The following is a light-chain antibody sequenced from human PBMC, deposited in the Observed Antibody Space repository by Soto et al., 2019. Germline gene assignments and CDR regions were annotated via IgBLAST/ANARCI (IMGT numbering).Light chain of an antibody. J-gene: IGLJ2*01. Sequence: NFMLTQPHSVSASPGKTVTISCTRSSGSIASHYVQSYQQRPGSSPTTVIYEDNQRPTGVPDRFSGSIDSSSNSASLTVSVLKTEEEADYYCQSYDSSNQVFGGGTKVTVL. V-gene: IGLV6-57*01. CDR2: EDN. CDR3: QSYDSSNQV. CDR1: SGSIASHY.